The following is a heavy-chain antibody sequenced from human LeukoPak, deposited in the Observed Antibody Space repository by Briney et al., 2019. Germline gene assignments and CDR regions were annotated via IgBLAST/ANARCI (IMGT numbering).Heavy chain of an antibody. D-gene: IGHD2-21*01. V-gene: IGHV3-7*01. Sequence: GGSLRLSCAASGFTFSSYGMHWVRQAPGKGLEWVAIIKQDESEKYYVDSVKGRFTISRDNAKNSLFLQMNSLRAEDTAMYYCARDLMLFHRPDYWGQGTLVTVSS. CDR2: IKQDESEK. CDR1: GFTFSSYG. J-gene: IGHJ4*02. CDR3: ARDLMLFHRPDY.